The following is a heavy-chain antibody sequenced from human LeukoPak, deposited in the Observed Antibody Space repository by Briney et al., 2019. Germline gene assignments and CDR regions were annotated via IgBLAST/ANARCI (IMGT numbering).Heavy chain of an antibody. V-gene: IGHV3-21*01. D-gene: IGHD3-22*01. Sequence: GGSLRLSCAASGFIVSSNYVKWVRQAPGKGLEGVSSISSSSSYIYYADSVKGRFTISRDNAKNSLYLQMNSLRAEDTAVYYCARSATMIVVVIDYWGQGTLVTVSS. CDR2: ISSSSSYI. CDR1: GFIVSSNY. J-gene: IGHJ4*02. CDR3: ARSATMIVVVIDY.